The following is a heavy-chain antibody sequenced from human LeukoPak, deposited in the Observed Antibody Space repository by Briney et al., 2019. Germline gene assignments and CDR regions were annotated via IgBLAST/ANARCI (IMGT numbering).Heavy chain of an antibody. CDR3: ARAGPGSGWYFDY. J-gene: IGHJ4*02. D-gene: IGHD6-19*01. V-gene: IGHV1-46*01. CDR2: INPSGGST. CDR1: GYTFTSYY. Sequence: ASVKVSCKTSGYTFTSYYIHWVRQAPGQGLEWLGIINPSGGSTTYAQKFQGRVAMTTDTSTTTAYMELRGLRFNDTAVYYCARAGPGSGWYFDYWGQGTLVTVSS.